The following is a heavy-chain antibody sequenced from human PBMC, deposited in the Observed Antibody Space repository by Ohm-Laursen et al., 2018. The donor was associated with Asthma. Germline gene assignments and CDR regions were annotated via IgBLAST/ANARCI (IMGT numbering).Heavy chain of an antibody. CDR2: ISYDGSNK. CDR1: GFTFSSYG. J-gene: IGHJ4*02. Sequence: SLRLSCAATGFTFSSYGMHWVRQAPGKGLEWVAVISYDGSNKYYADSVKGRFTISRDNSKNTPYLQMNSLRAEDTAVYYCAKSRGYSGYDLDYWGQGTLVTVSS. CDR3: AKSRGYSGYDLDY. D-gene: IGHD5-12*01. V-gene: IGHV3-30*18.